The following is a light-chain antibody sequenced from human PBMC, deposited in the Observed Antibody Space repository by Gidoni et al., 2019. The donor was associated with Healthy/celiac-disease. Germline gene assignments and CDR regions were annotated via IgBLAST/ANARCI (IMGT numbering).Light chain of an antibody. V-gene: IGKV1-6*01. Sequence: AIQMTQSPSSLSASVGDRVTITCRAIQGIRNDLGWYQQKPGKAPKLLIYAASSLQSGVPSRFSGSGSGTDFTLTISSLQPEDFATYYCLQDYNYPWTFXXXTKVEIK. CDR3: LQDYNYPWT. CDR1: QGIRND. J-gene: IGKJ1*01. CDR2: AAS.